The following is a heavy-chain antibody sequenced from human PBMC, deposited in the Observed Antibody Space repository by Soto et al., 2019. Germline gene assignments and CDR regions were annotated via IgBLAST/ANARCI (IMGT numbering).Heavy chain of an antibody. V-gene: IGHV3-53*01. D-gene: IGHD3-10*01. CDR1: GLGVRNNY. Sequence: EVRLEESGGGLIRPGGSLRLSCTAYGLGVRNNYMSWVRQAPGMGLEWVSVIYNDGTTYYADSVKGRFTLSRDTSKNTLSLPMDSLRAEDTAVYYCVRPLPSGRNYGMDVWGQGTTVTVSS. CDR3: VRPLPSGRNYGMDV. J-gene: IGHJ6*02. CDR2: IYNDGTT.